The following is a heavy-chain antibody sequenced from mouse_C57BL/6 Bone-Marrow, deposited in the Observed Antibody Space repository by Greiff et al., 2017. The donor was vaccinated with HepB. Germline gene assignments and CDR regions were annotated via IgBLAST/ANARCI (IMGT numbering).Heavy chain of an antibody. CDR3: AKNDGTVVATNAMDY. V-gene: IGHV2-5*01. CDR1: GFSLTSYG. CDR2: IWRGGST. J-gene: IGHJ4*01. Sequence: VQVVESGPGLVQPSQSLSITCTVSGFSLTSYGVHWVRQSPGKGLEWLGVIWRGGSTDYNAAFMSRLSITKENSKSQVFFKMNSLQADDTAIYYCAKNDGTVVATNAMDYWGQGTSVTVSS. D-gene: IGHD1-1*01.